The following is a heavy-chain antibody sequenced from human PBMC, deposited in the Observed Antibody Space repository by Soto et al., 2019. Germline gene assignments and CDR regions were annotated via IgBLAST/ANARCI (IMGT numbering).Heavy chain of an antibody. V-gene: IGHV4-34*01. Sequence: QVQLHQWGAGLLKPSETLSLTCAVSGGSFSNYYWTWIRQHPGAGLEGIGEVNDSGSTSYSPALKRRVTISVDSSKNQFSLILTSVTAADRAVYFCARCQYHGSAGFYTNRYFYGVDVWGQGTTVTVSS. CDR1: GGSFSNYY. J-gene: IGHJ6*02. CDR3: ARCQYHGSAGFYTNRYFYGVDV. D-gene: IGHD3-22*01. CDR2: VNDSGST.